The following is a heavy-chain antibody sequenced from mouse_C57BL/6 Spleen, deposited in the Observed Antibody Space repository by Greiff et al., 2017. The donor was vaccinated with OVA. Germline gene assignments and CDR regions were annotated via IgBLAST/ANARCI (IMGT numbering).Heavy chain of an antibody. CDR2: ISGGGGNT. Sequence: EVMLVESGGGLVKPGGSLKLSCAASGFTFSSYTMSWVRQTPEKRLEWVATISGGGGNTYYPDSVKGRFTISRDNAKNTLYLQMSSLRSEDTALYYCARDNYYGSRGFAYWGQGTLVTVSA. D-gene: IGHD1-1*01. CDR1: GFTFSSYT. V-gene: IGHV5-9*01. J-gene: IGHJ3*01. CDR3: ARDNYYGSRGFAY.